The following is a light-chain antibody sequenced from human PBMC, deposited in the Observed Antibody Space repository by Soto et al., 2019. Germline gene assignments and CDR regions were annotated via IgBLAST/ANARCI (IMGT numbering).Light chain of an antibody. CDR1: QDINKD. V-gene: IGKV1-39*01. CDR3: QQRYSSPYN. J-gene: IGKJ2*01. CDR2: VTS. Sequence: DIQMTQSPSSLSAAVGDRVTITCRASQDINKDLNWYQQTPGKAPKLLIFVTSTLQSGISSRFSGSRSWTEFSLTISSLQPEDFGTYYCQQRYSSPYNSGQGTTLEI.